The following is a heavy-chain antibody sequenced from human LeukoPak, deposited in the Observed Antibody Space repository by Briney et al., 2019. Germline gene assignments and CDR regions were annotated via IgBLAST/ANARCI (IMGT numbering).Heavy chain of an antibody. CDR2: IYYSGST. J-gene: IGHJ4*02. CDR3: ARGYSLDY. V-gene: IGHV4-30-4*08. CDR1: GGSIRSSYYY. D-gene: IGHD5-18*01. Sequence: SETLSLTCTVSGGSIRSSYYYWGWIRQAPGKGLEWIGYIYYSGSTYYTPSLRGRVTISVDTSKNQFSLNLSSVTAADTAVYYCARGYSLDYWGQGTLVTVSS.